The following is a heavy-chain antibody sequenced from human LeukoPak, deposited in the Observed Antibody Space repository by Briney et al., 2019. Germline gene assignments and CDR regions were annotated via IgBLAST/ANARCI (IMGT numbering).Heavy chain of an antibody. D-gene: IGHD2-15*01. CDR1: GFTFSSYA. J-gene: IGHJ5*02. CDR3: ARGCSGGSCYEPKFDP. CDR2: ISYDGSNK. V-gene: IGHV3-30*04. Sequence: GGSLRLSCAASGFTFSSYAMHWVRQAPGKGLEWVAVISYDGSNKYYADSVKGRFTISRDNSKNTLYLQMNSLRAEDTAVYYCARGCSGGSCYEPKFDPWGQGTLVTVSS.